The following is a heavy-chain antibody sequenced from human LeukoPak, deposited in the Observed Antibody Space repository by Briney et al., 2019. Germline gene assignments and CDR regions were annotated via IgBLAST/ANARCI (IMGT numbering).Heavy chain of an antibody. CDR3: ARDSGYCSGGDCYFDH. V-gene: IGHV3-53*01. D-gene: IGHD2-15*01. CDR1: GFTVSSNY. J-gene: IGHJ4*02. CDR2: IYTGGST. Sequence: PGGSLRLSCAASGFTVSSNYLSWVRQAPGKGLEWVSIIYTGGSTHYSDSVRGRFTISRDNSKNTLYLQMNSLRAEDTAVYYCARDSGYCSGGDCYFDHWGQGTLVTVSS.